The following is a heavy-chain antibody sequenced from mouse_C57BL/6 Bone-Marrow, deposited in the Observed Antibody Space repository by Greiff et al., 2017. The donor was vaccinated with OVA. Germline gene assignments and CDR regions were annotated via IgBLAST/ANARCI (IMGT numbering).Heavy chain of an antibody. V-gene: IGHV1-55*01. D-gene: IGHD2-4*01. Sequence: QVQLKQPGAELVKPGASVKMSCKASGYTFTSYWITWVKQRPGQGLEWIGDIYPGSGSTNYNEKFKSKATLTVDTSSSTAYMQLSSLTSEDSAVYYCARSRYDYDGYYAMDYWGQGTSVTVSS. CDR2: IYPGSGST. J-gene: IGHJ4*01. CDR1: GYTFTSYW. CDR3: ARSRYDYDGYYAMDY.